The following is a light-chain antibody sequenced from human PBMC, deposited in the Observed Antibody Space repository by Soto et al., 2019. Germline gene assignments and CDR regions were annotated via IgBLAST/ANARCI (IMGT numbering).Light chain of an antibody. V-gene: IGKV1-5*03. CDR3: QHYNTYPWT. J-gene: IGKJ1*01. Sequence: DIQMTQSPSILSASVGDRVTITCRASQSISSWLAWYQQKPGKAPNLLIHKASHLESGVPSRFSGSGSGTEFTLPLSSLQTGDFATYYCQHYNTYPWTFGQGTKVEIK. CDR2: KAS. CDR1: QSISSW.